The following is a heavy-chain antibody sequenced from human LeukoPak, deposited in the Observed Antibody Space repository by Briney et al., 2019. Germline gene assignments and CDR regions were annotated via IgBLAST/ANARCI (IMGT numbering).Heavy chain of an antibody. V-gene: IGHV3-21*01. CDR2: ISSSSSYI. CDR1: GCTFADYA. Sequence: GGSLRLSCAASGCTFADYAMSWVRQSPGKGLEWVSFISSSSSYIYYADSMKGRFTISRDNAKNSLYLQMNSLRAEDTAVYYCARDQWLQSDYYMDVWGKGTTVTVSS. CDR3: ARDQWLQSDYYMDV. J-gene: IGHJ6*03. D-gene: IGHD5-18*01.